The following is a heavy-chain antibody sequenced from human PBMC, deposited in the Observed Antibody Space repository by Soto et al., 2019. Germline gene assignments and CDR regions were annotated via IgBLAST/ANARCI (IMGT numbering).Heavy chain of an antibody. Sequence: QVQLVESGGGVVQPGGPLRLSCAASGFTFSNYGMHWVRQAPGKGLEWVADITKNGRNKDYADSVKGRLAISRDNSKNTLELQMNSLRVEDTAMYYCGRCNGDDCHSPFDYWGQGTLVTVSS. CDR3: GRCNGDDCHSPFDY. J-gene: IGHJ4*02. CDR2: ITKNGRNK. V-gene: IGHV3-30*03. D-gene: IGHD2-8*01. CDR1: GFTFSNYG.